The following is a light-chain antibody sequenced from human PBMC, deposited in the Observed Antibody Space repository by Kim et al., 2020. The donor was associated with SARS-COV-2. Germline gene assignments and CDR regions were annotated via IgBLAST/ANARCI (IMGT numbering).Light chain of an antibody. CDR3: QQYGNSPYT. Sequence: EIVLTQSPGTLSLSPGERATLSCRASQSVYSNYLAWYQQKPGQAPRLLIYGASTRATGTPDTFSGSGSVTDFTLTISRLESEDFAVYYCQQYGNSPYTFGQETKLEI. J-gene: IGKJ2*01. V-gene: IGKV3-20*01. CDR2: GAS. CDR1: QSVYSNY.